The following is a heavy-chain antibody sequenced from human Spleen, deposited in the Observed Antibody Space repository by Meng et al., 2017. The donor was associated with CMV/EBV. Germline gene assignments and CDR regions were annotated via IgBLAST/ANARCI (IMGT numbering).Heavy chain of an antibody. V-gene: IGHV4-34*01. D-gene: IGHD1-26*01. Sequence: QGQLQQWGSGLLKPSETLSLTCAVYGGSFSGYYWNWIRQPPGKGLEWIGEINHSGSTNYNPSLKSRLTISVDTSKNQFSLKLSSVTAADTAVYYCARWEVGATKVNYWGQGTLVTVSS. CDR2: INHSGST. J-gene: IGHJ4*02. CDR3: ARWEVGATKVNY. CDR1: GGSFSGYY.